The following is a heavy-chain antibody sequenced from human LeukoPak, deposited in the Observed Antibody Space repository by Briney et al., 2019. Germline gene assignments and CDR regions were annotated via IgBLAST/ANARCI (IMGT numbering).Heavy chain of an antibody. CDR2: IYYSGST. J-gene: IGHJ6*03. CDR3: ARNRLYYGSGSYYNGYYYYNMDV. CDR1: GGSISSSSYY. D-gene: IGHD3-10*01. Sequence: PSETLSLTCTVSGGSISSSSYYWGWIRQPPGKGLEWIGYIYYSGSTNYNPSLKSRVTISVDTSKNQFSLKLSSVTAADTAVYYCARNRLYYGSGSYYNGYYYYNMDVWGKGTTVTISS. V-gene: IGHV4-61*05.